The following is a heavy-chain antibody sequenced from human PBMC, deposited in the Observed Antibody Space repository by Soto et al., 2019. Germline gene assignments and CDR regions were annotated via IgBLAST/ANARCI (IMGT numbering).Heavy chain of an antibody. CDR2: IYPDDSDI. CDR1: RYRFTNYW. Sequence: GESLKISCKGSRYRFTNYWIGWVRQIPGKGLEWMGIIYPDDSDIRYSPSFQGQVTISADKSISTAYLQWSSLKASDTAMYYCARLSMVRGRGYYYMDVWGKGTTVTVSS. D-gene: IGHD3-10*01. V-gene: IGHV5-51*01. J-gene: IGHJ6*03. CDR3: ARLSMVRGRGYYYMDV.